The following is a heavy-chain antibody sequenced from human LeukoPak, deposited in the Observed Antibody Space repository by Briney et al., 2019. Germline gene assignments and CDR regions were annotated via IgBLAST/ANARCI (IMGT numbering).Heavy chain of an antibody. V-gene: IGHV4-39*01. CDR3: ASYDFWSGRSLFDY. D-gene: IGHD3-3*01. CDR2: IYYSGST. J-gene: IGHJ4*02. CDR1: GGSISSGSYY. Sequence: SETLSLTCTVSGGSISSGSYYWGWIRQPPGKGLEWIGSIYYSGSTYYNPSLKSRVTISVDTSKNQFSLKLSSVTAADTAVYYCASYDFWSGRSLFDYWGQGTLVTVSS.